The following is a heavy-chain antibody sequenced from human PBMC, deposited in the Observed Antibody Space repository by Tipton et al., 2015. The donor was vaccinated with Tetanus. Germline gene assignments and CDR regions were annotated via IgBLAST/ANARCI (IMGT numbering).Heavy chain of an antibody. CDR1: GVSIADNTNY. D-gene: IGHD3-22*01. Sequence: TLSLTCTVSGVSIADNTNYWGWIRQSPGKGLEWIGSIYFSGDTYSNPSLKSRATISVDTSRNQFSLRLSSVTAADTAVYYCARHSSGYFTFFGYWGQGTLVTASS. J-gene: IGHJ4*02. CDR2: IYFSGDT. V-gene: IGHV4-39*01. CDR3: ARHSSGYFTFFGY.